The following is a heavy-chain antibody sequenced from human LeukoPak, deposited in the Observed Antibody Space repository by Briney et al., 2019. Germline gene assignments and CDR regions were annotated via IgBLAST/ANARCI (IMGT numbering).Heavy chain of an antibody. CDR3: ARNPLPKQQLVPLYYYYMDV. CDR2: INHSGST. D-gene: IGHD6-13*01. J-gene: IGHJ6*03. V-gene: IGHV4-34*01. CDR1: GGSFSGYY. Sequence: PSETLSLTCAVYGGSFSGYYWSWIRQPPGKGLEWIGEINHSGSTNYNPSLKSRVTISVDTSKNQFSLKLSSVTAADTAVYYCARNPLPKQQLVPLYYYYMDVWGKGTTVTVSS.